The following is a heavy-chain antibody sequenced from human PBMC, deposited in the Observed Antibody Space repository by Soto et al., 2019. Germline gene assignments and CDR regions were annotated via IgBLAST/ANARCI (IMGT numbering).Heavy chain of an antibody. D-gene: IGHD3-22*01. Sequence: EVQLVESGGGLVQPGGSLRLSCAASELTVSSNSMSWVRQAPGNGLEWVSVIYSGGSTYHADSVKGRFTISRDNSKNTLYLQMNSLRAEDTAVYYCARVRNYDSSGYYYDMAFDIWGQGTMVTFSS. V-gene: IGHV3-66*01. CDR1: ELTVSSNS. CDR2: IYSGGST. CDR3: ARVRNYDSSGYYYDMAFDI. J-gene: IGHJ3*02.